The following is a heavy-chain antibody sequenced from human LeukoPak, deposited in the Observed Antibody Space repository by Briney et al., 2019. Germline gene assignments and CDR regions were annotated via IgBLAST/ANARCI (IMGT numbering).Heavy chain of an antibody. CDR1: GFAFSGYW. Sequence: PGGSLRLSCAASGFAFSGYWMSWVRQAPGKGLEWVANIKQDGSEKNYVDSVKGRFTISRDNAKNSLYLQMNSLRAEDTAVYYCARDGSGSYYGYWGQETLVTVSS. V-gene: IGHV3-7*01. D-gene: IGHD1-26*01. J-gene: IGHJ4*02. CDR2: IKQDGSEK. CDR3: ARDGSGSYYGY.